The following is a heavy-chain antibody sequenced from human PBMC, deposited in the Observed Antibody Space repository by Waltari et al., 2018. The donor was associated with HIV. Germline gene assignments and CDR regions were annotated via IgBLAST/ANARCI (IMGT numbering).Heavy chain of an antibody. D-gene: IGHD3-16*01. CDR2: IYWANDK. CDR1: GFSLTTVGVG. V-gene: IGHV2-5*02. CDR3: ARSDYYYIWGTYPRWFDP. Sequence: QITLTESGPTLVKPTQTLTLTCTFSGFSLTTVGVGVGCVRHTPGKSLEWLGGIYWANDKRYNPSLKTRLTITKDTSKNQVVLTMTNVDPVDTATYYCARSDYYYIWGTYPRWFDPWGQGSLVTVSS. J-gene: IGHJ5*02.